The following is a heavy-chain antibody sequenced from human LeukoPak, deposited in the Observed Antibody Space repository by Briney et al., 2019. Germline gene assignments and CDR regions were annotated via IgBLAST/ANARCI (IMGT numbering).Heavy chain of an antibody. CDR2: IKQDGSEK. Sequence: ETLSLTCTVSGDSITGSSYYWGWLRQPPGKGLEWVANIKQDGSEKYYVDSVKGRFTISRDNAKNSLYLQMNSLRAEDTAVYYCARDRGSSGWYEFDYWGQGTLVTVSS. J-gene: IGHJ4*02. V-gene: IGHV3-7*01. CDR3: ARDRGSSGWYEFDY. CDR1: GDSITGSSYY. D-gene: IGHD6-19*01.